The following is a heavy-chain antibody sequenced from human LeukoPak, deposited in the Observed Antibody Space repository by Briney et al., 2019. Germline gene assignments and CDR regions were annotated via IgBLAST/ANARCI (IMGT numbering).Heavy chain of an antibody. D-gene: IGHD3-22*01. V-gene: IGHV3-23*01. CDR1: GFTFSSYA. CDR2: ISESGGYT. J-gene: IGHJ4*02. CDR3: ATEDSSDYYSFDY. Sequence: GGSLRLSCAGSGFTFSSYAMSWVRQAPGKGLEWVSAISESGGYTKYADPVKGRFTISRDNSKNTLYLQMNSLKAEDTAAYYCATEDSSDYYSFDYWGQGTLVAVSS.